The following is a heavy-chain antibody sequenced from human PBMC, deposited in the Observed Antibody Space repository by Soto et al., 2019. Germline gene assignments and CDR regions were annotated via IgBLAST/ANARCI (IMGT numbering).Heavy chain of an antibody. CDR2: ISGSGDTT. J-gene: IGHJ3*02. CDR1: GFTFNNYG. D-gene: IGHD4-17*01. V-gene: IGHV3-23*01. Sequence: EAQLLASGGGLVQPGGSLRLSCVASGFTFNNYGMSWVRQAPGKGLEWVSSISGSGDTTYYAASVKGRFTISRDNSKDMLYVDMNSLRAEDTAVYYCARDPVRGLGIAFDIWGRGTVLTVSS. CDR3: ARDPVRGLGIAFDI.